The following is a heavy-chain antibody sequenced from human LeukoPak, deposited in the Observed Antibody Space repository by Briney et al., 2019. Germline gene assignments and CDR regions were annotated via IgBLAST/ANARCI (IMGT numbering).Heavy chain of an antibody. V-gene: IGHV1-8*03. Sequence: ASVKVSCKASGYTFTNYDINWVRQATGQGLEWMGWMNPNSGNTGYAQKLQGRVTITRNTSISTAYMELSSLKSEDTAVYYCARGTTNYYYYYMDVWGKGTTVTVSS. CDR2: MNPNSGNT. D-gene: IGHD1-1*01. J-gene: IGHJ6*03. CDR1: GYTFTNYD. CDR3: ARGTTNYYYYYMDV.